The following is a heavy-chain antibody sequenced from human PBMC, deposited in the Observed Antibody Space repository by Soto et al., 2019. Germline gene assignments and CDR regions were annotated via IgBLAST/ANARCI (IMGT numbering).Heavy chain of an antibody. V-gene: IGHV3-30*18. CDR2: ISYDGSNE. Sequence: GGSLRLSCEASGFTLRSYGMHWVRQAPGKWLEWVAAISYDGSNEYYADSVKGRFTISRDNSKNTLSLQMNSLRAEDTAVYYCAKDRGFYGSGTYSTIDYWVQGXLVTVYS. J-gene: IGHJ4*02. CDR1: GFTLRSYG. D-gene: IGHD3-10*01. CDR3: AKDRGFYGSGTYSTIDY.